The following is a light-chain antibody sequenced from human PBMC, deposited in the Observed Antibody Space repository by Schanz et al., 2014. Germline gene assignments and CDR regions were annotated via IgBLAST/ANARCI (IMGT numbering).Light chain of an antibody. V-gene: IGLV2-8*01. CDR2: DVS. J-gene: IGLJ2*01. CDR1: DVGGYNY. CDR3: CSYAGTSTTVP. Sequence: QSALTQPPSASGSPGQSVTISCTGTDVGGYNYVSWYQRHPGKAPKLMIYDVSKRPSGVPDRFSASKSGTTASLTISGLQAEDEADYYCCSYAGTSTTVPFGGGTKLTVL.